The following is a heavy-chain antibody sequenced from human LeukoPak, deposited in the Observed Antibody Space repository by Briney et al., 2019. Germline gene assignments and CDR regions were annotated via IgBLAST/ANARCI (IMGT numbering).Heavy chain of an antibody. J-gene: IGHJ6*04. CDR1: GYTFTSYY. CDR3: ARDKRINYDILTGYYWYYYYYGMDV. D-gene: IGHD3-9*01. CDR2: INPSDGST. Sequence: ASVKVSCKASGYTFTSYYMHWARQAPGQGLEWMGIINPSDGSTSYAQKFQGRVTMTRDTSTSTVYMELSSLRSEDTAVYYCARDKRINYDILTGYYWYYYYYGMDVWGKGTTVTVSS. V-gene: IGHV1-46*01.